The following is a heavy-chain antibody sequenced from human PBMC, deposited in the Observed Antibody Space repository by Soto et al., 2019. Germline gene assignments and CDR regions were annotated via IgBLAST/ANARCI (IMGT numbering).Heavy chain of an antibody. J-gene: IGHJ6*02. CDR3: ARERAGVCYNIDV. D-gene: IGHD2-15*01. CDR2: IWNDGSER. CDR1: GFTFRSYG. Sequence: QVQLVESGGGVVQPGRSLRLSCAASGFTFRSYGMHWVRQAPGKGLEWVAVIWNDGSERYYADSVKGRFTISRDNSKNTLDLQMNSLRAEDTAVYYCARERAGVCYNIDVWGQGTTVTVSS. V-gene: IGHV3-33*01.